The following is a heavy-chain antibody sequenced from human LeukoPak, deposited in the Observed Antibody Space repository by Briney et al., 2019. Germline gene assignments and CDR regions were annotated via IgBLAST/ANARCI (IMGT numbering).Heavy chain of an antibody. J-gene: IGHJ4*02. CDR1: GFTFSSYA. Sequence: PGGSLRLSCAASGFTFSSYAMSWVRQAPGKGLEWVSAISGSGGSTYYADSVKGRFTISRDNSKNTLYLQMNSLRAEDTAVYYCAKRRHASNGSGRFGGFDYWGQGTLVTVSS. CDR2: ISGSGGST. V-gene: IGHV3-23*01. CDR3: AKRRHASNGSGRFGGFDY. D-gene: IGHD6-19*01.